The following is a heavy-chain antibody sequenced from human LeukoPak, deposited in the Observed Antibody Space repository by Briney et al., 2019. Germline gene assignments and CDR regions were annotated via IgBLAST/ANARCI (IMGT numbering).Heavy chain of an antibody. CDR1: GYTFTSYG. V-gene: IGHV1-18*01. CDR2: ISAYNGNT. CDR3: ARDGYSGYDPNYFDY. Sequence: ASVKVSCKASGYTFTSYGISWVRQAPGQGLEWMGWISAYNGNTNYAQKLQGRVTMTTDTSTSTAYMGLRSLRSDDTAVYYCARDGYSGYDPNYFDYWGQGTLVTVSS. J-gene: IGHJ4*02. D-gene: IGHD5-12*01.